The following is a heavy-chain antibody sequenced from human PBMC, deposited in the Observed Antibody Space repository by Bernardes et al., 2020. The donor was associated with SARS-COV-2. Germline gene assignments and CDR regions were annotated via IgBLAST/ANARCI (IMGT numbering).Heavy chain of an antibody. CDR3: AKVGPPGYYYYYYMDV. V-gene: IGHV3-23*01. J-gene: IGHJ6*03. CDR1: GFTFSSYA. CDR2: ISGSGGST. Sequence: GGSLRLSCAASGFTFSSYAMSWVRQAPGKGLEWVSAISGSGGSTYYADSVKGRFTISRDNSKNTLYLQMNSLRAEDTAVYYCAKVGPPGYYYYYYMDVWGKGTTVTVSS.